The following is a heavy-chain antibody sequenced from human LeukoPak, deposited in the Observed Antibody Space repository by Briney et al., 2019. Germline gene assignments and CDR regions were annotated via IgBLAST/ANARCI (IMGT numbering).Heavy chain of an antibody. V-gene: IGHV4-30-4*01. CDR2: IYYSGTT. CDR1: GGSISSGDYF. J-gene: IGHJ4*02. Sequence: SQTLSLTCSVSGGSISSGDYFWPWIRQPPGKGPEYIGYIYYSGTTYYNPSLKSRITMSVDMSANQFSLRLTSVSAADTAVYYCTRAYWIGFHFDSWGQGILVSVSS. CDR3: TRAYWIGFHFDS. D-gene: IGHD3-3*01.